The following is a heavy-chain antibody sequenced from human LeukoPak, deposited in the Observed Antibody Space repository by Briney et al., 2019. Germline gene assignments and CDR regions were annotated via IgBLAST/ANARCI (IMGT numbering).Heavy chain of an antibody. CDR3: ARVHVAVGCYSL. V-gene: IGHV3-30-3*01. D-gene: IGHD2-15*01. Sequence: PGRSLRLSCAASGFTFSSYAMHWVRQAPGKGLEWVAVISYDGSNKYYADSVKGRFTISRDNSKNTLYLQMNSLRAEDTAVYYCARVHVAVGCYSLWGQGTLVTVSS. CDR1: GFTFSSYA. J-gene: IGHJ4*02. CDR2: ISYDGSNK.